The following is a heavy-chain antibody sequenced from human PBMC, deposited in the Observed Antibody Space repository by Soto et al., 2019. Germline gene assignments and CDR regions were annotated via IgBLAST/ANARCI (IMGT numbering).Heavy chain of an antibody. CDR3: ARVAVAARPRWYNWFDP. CDR2: MNPNSGET. CDR1: GYTFTDYD. V-gene: IGHV1-8*01. D-gene: IGHD2-15*01. Sequence: QEQLVQSGAEVKKPGASVKVSCKTSGYTFTDYDINWVRQATGQGLEWIGWMNPNSGETGYAQKFQGRVTMTRRATLSTAYLELSSLGSEDTAVYYCARVAVAARPRWYNWFDPWGQGTLVTVSS. J-gene: IGHJ5*02.